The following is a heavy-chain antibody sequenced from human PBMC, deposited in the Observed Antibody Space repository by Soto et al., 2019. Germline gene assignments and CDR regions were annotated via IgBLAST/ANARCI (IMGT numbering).Heavy chain of an antibody. CDR2: ISAYNGNT. D-gene: IGHD3-3*01. V-gene: IGHV1-18*04. J-gene: IGHJ4*02. CDR3: ARDFGSDLSAPGAVFDS. Sequence: XSVKVSCKASVYTFTCYYIHWVRQAPGQGLEWMGWISAYNGNTKYAQNLQGRVTLTTDTSTYTAYMELRSLQSDDTAVYYCARDFGSDLSAPGAVFDSSGQGALVTVSS. CDR1: VYTFTCYY.